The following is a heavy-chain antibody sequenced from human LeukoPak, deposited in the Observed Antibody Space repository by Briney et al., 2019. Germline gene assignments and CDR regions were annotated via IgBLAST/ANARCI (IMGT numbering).Heavy chain of an antibody. CDR2: IYYSGST. CDR3: ARNMVSSGYYVSNYFDY. J-gene: IGHJ4*02. CDR1: GGSFSGYY. V-gene: IGHV4-34*01. D-gene: IGHD3-22*01. Sequence: SETLSLTCAVYGGSFSGYYWSWIRQPPGKGLEWIGSIYYSGSTYYNPSLKSRVTISVDTSKNQFSLKLSSVTAADTAVYYCARNMVSSGYYVSNYFDYWGQGTLVTVSS.